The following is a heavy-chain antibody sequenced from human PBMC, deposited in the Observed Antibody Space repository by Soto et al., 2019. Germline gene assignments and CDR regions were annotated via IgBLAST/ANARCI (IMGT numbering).Heavy chain of an antibody. CDR3: ARRIAVADRIYEGYDY. V-gene: IGHV3-11*06. CDR2: ISSSSSYT. D-gene: IGHD6-19*01. CDR1: GFPFSDYY. J-gene: IGHJ4*02. Sequence: GGSLKLPCASSGFPFSDYYMSWIRPAPGKGLVWVSYISSSSSYTNYAESVKGRFTISRDNAKNSLYLQMNSLRAEDTAVYYCARRIAVADRIYEGYDYWGQGTLVTVSS.